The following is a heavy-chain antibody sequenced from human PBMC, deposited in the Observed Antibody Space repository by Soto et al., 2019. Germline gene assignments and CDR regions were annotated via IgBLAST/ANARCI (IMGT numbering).Heavy chain of an antibody. D-gene: IGHD3-16*01. CDR3: ARPGEYYYGMDV. CDR1: GGSISSSSYY. CDR2: IYYSGST. V-gene: IGHV4-39*01. Sequence: SETLSLTCTVSGGSISSSSYYWGWIRQPPGKGLEWIGSIYYSGSTYYNPSLKSRVTISVDTSKNQFSLKLSSVTAADTAVYYCARPGEYYYGMDVWGQGTTVT. J-gene: IGHJ6*02.